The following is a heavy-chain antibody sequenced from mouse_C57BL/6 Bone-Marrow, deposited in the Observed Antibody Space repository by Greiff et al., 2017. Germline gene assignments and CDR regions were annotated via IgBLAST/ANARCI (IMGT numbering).Heavy chain of an antibody. J-gene: IGHJ1*03. CDR3: ARSGGSGPYFDV. V-gene: IGHV1-80*01. CDR1: GYAFSSYW. D-gene: IGHD1-1*01. Sequence: VELQESGAELVKPGASVKISCKASGYAFSSYWMNWVKQRPGKGLEWIGQIYPGDGDTNYNGKFKGKATLTADQSSSTAYMQLSSLTSEDSAVYVLARSGGSGPYFDVWGTGTTVTVSS. CDR2: IYPGDGDT.